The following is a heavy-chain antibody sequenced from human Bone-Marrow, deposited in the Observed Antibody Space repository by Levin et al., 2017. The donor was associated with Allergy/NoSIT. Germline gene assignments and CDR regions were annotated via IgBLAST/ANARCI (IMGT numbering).Heavy chain of an antibody. V-gene: IGHV3-23*01. J-gene: IGHJ4*02. CDR1: GFTFSSYA. CDR2: ISGSGGST. D-gene: IGHD2-2*01. Sequence: GGSLRLSCAASGFTFSSYAMSWVRQAPGKGLEWVSAISGSGGSTYYADSVKGRFTISRDNSKNTLYLQMNSLRAEDTAVYYCAKGGGWSSTSWAPFFDYWGQGTLVTVSS. CDR3: AKGGGWSSTSWAPFFDY.